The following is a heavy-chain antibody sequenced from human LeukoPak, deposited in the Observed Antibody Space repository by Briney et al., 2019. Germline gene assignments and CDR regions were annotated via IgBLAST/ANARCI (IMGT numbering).Heavy chain of an antibody. Sequence: GESLKISCKGSGYRFAGYWIGWVRQMPGKGLEWVGIIYPGDSDTRYSPSFQGQVTISADKSISTAYLQWSSLKASDTAMYYCARLGGATVARSLDYWGQGTLVTVSS. CDR3: ARLGGATVARSLDY. V-gene: IGHV5-51*01. J-gene: IGHJ4*02. D-gene: IGHD6-19*01. CDR2: IYPGDSDT. CDR1: GYRFAGYW.